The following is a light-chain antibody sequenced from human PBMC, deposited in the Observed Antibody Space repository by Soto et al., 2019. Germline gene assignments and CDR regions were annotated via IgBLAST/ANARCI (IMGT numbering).Light chain of an antibody. J-gene: IGLJ1*01. V-gene: IGLV2-8*01. CDR1: SSDVGAFDS. Sequence: QSALTQPPSASGSLGQSVTISCIGSSSDVGAFDSVSWYQQHPHKAPQIIIYEVSKRPSGVPDRFSGSKSGNTASLTVSGLQADDEADYFCSSYAGHNNYVFGTVTKLTVL. CDR3: SSYAGHNNYV. CDR2: EVS.